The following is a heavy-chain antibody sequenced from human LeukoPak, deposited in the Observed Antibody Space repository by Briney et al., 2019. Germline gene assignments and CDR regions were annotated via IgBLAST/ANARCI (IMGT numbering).Heavy chain of an antibody. D-gene: IGHD3-16*02. J-gene: IGHJ1*01. V-gene: IGHV1-2*02. CDR1: GYTFTGHY. CDR2: INPNSGGT. Sequence: ASVKVSCKASGYTFTGHYIHWVRQAPGQGLEWMGWINPNSGGTKYAQKFQGRVTMTRDTSISTAYMELSKLRSDDTAVYSCARGLGPTYDYIWGSYRPSAEYFQHWGQGTLVTVSS. CDR3: ARGLGPTYDYIWGSYRPSAEYFQH.